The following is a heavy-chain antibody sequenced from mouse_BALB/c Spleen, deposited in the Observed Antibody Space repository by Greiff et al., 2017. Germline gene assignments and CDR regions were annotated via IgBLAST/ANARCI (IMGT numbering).Heavy chain of an antibody. V-gene: IGHV5-6*01. CDR2: ISSGGSYT. CDR1: GFTFSSYG. Sequence: EVKLMESGGDLVKPGGSLKLSCAASGFTFSSYGMSWVRQTPDKRLEWVATISSGGSYTYYPDSVKGRFTISRDNAKNTLYLQMSSLKSEDTAMYYCARPGTVVAYYYAMDYWGQGTSVTVSS. J-gene: IGHJ4*01. CDR3: ARPGTVVAYYYAMDY. D-gene: IGHD1-1*01.